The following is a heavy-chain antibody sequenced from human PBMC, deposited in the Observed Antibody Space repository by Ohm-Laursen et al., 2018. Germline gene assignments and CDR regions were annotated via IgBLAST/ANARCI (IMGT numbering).Heavy chain of an antibody. J-gene: IGHJ4*02. CDR2: IYYSGST. Sequence: SDTLSLTCTVSGGSISSYYWSWIRQPPGKGLEWIGYIYYSGSTDYNPSLKSRVTISVDTSKNQFSLKLSSVTAADTAVYYCARGSSSWRPEYYFDYWGQGTLVTVSS. D-gene: IGHD6-13*01. CDR1: GGSISSYY. CDR3: ARGSSSWRPEYYFDY. V-gene: IGHV4-59*07.